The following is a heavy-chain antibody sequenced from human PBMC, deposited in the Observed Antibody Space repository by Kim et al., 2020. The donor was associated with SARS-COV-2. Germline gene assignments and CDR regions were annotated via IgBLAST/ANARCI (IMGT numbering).Heavy chain of an antibody. CDR3: VSKGAGGTQPGKYFFDY. J-gene: IGHJ4*03. Sequence: GGSLRLSCAASGFTFDRYAMSWVRQAPGKGLEWVLGISGSGGNTYYADSVKGRFSISRDNSKNTLYLHVISLRAEDTAVYYCVSKGAGGTQPGKYFFDYWGQGTLVTVSS. V-gene: IGHV3-23*01. D-gene: IGHD2-15*01. CDR1: GFTFDRYA. CDR2: ISGSGGNT.